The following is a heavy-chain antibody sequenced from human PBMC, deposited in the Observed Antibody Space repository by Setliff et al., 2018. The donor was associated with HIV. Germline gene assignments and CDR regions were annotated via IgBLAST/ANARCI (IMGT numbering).Heavy chain of an antibody. CDR2: IYHSGST. CDR3: ARHFSIFGVTIISNDAFDI. J-gene: IGHJ3*02. Sequence: PSETLSLTCAVSGYSISSGYYWGWIRQPPGKGLEWIGSIYHSGSTYYNPSLKSRVTISLDTSKNQFSLKLTSVTAADTALYYCARHFSIFGVTIISNDAFDIWGRGTMVTVSS. CDR1: GYSISSGYY. V-gene: IGHV4-38-2*01. D-gene: IGHD3-3*01.